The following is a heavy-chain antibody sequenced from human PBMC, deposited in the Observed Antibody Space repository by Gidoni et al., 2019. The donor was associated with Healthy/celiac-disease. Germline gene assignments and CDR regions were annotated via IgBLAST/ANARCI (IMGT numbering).Heavy chain of an antibody. V-gene: IGHV3-48*01. Sequence: EGQLVESGGGLVQPGGSLRRSWAASGFTFSRYSMNWVRQAPGKGLEWVSYISSSSSTISYADSVKGRFTISRDTAKHSLSLQMNSLRAEDTAVYYCARGRYSHYGMDVWGQGTTVTVSS. J-gene: IGHJ6*02. CDR1: GFTFSRYS. CDR3: ARGRYSHYGMDV. CDR2: ISSSSSTI.